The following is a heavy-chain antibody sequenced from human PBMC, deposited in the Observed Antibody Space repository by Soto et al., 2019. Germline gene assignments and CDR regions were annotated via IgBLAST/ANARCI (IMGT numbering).Heavy chain of an antibody. D-gene: IGHD3-3*01. V-gene: IGHV3-30-3*01. CDR1: GFTFSSYA. CDR3: ARDDFGGGMAV. J-gene: IGHJ6*02. CDR2: ISYDGSNK. Sequence: ESGGGVVQPGRSLRLSCAASGFTFSSYAMHWVRQAPGKGLEWVAVISYDGSNKYYADSVKGRFTISRDNSKNTLYLQMNSLRPDDTAVYYCARDDFGGGMAVWGQGTTVTVSS.